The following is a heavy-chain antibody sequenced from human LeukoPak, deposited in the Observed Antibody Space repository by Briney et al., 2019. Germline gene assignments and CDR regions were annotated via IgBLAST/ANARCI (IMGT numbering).Heavy chain of an antibody. V-gene: IGHV1-18*01. CDR1: GYTFTSYG. CDR3: ARDPPTSDIVVVPAAPKFDY. Sequence: ASVKVSCKASGYTFTSYGISWVRRAPGQGLEWMGWISAYNGNTNYAQKLQGRVTMTTDTSTSTAYMELRSLRSDDTAVYYCARDPPTSDIVVVPAAPKFDYWGQGTLVTVSS. D-gene: IGHD2-2*01. CDR2: ISAYNGNT. J-gene: IGHJ4*02.